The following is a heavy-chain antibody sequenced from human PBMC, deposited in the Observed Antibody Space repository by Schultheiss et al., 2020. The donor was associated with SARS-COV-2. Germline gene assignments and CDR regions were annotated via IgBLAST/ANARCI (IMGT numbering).Heavy chain of an antibody. D-gene: IGHD5-12*01. CDR1: GFTFSDYS. V-gene: IGHV3-23*01. J-gene: IGHJ6*02. CDR3: ARVSWLRDYYGMDV. CDR2: ISGSSGRT. Sequence: GGSLRLSCAASGFTFSDYSMNWVRQAPGKGLEWVSGISGSSGRTRYADPVTGRFTVSRDNSKNTLYLQMNSLRAEDTAVYYCARVSWLRDYYGMDVWGQGTTVTVSS.